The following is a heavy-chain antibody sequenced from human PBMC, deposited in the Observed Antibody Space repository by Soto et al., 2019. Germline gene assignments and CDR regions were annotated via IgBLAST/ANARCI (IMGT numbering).Heavy chain of an antibody. CDR3: ARRRHFYDVLTHYYYFGLDV. CDR2: IIPIFGTA. Sequence: QVQLVQSGAEVKKPGSSVKVSCKASGGTFNNYAITWVRQAPGQGLEWMGMIIPIFGTANYTQKFQGRVTITADESNGTAYMELSSLRSEDTAVYYCARRRHFYDVLTHYYYFGLDVWGQGTTITVSS. CDR1: GGTFNNYA. V-gene: IGHV1-69*15. J-gene: IGHJ6*02. D-gene: IGHD3-9*01.